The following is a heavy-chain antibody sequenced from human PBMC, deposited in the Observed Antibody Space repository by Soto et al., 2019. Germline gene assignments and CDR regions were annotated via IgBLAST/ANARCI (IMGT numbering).Heavy chain of an antibody. D-gene: IGHD6-13*01. V-gene: IGHV3-30*18. Sequence: QVQLVESGGGVVQPGRSLRLSCAASGFTFSSYGMHWVHQAPGKGLEWVAVISYDGSNKYYADSVKGRFTISRDNSKNTLYLQMNSLRAEDTAVYYCAKDGQQLVHGYYYYYGMDVWGQGTTVTVSS. J-gene: IGHJ6*02. CDR3: AKDGQQLVHGYYYYYGMDV. CDR2: ISYDGSNK. CDR1: GFTFSSYG.